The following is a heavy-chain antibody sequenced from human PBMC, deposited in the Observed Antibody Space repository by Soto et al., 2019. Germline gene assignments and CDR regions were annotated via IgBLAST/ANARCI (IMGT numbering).Heavy chain of an antibody. CDR3: AKDDRVFVFYYDSSGYSYDY. J-gene: IGHJ4*01. CDR1: GFSFSSYA. CDR2: ISGSGGST. Sequence: PGGSLRLSCAVSGFSFSSYAMSWVRQAPGKGREWVAAISGSGGSTYYADSGKGRITISRDNSKNTRYLQMNSLRAEDTAVYYCAKDDRVFVFYYDSSGYSYDYWGQGTLVTVSS. D-gene: IGHD3-22*01. V-gene: IGHV3-23*01.